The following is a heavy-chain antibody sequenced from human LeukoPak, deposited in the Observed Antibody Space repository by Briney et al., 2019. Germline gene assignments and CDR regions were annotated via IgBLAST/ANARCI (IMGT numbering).Heavy chain of an antibody. CDR1: GGSISTNSYY. Sequence: PSDTLSLTCTVSGGSISTNSYYWRWIRKPPGKVLKWIGSIYYSGIPYDNPSLTSRLTISGNKSKDLFSLELLSFTATDPALFFCARNKYYYGLGNYGVPNWFDPWGQGTLVTVSS. CDR3: ARNKYYYGLGNYGVPNWFDP. V-gene: IGHV4-39*01. CDR2: IYYSGIP. J-gene: IGHJ5*02. D-gene: IGHD3-10*01.